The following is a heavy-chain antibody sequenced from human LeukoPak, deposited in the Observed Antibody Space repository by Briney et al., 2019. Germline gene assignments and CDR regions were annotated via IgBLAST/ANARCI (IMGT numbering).Heavy chain of an antibody. D-gene: IGHD6-19*01. CDR2: ISSSGGTI. Sequence: GGSLRLSCAASGFTFSDYHVSWIRQAPGKGLEWVSYISSSGGTISYADSVKGRFTISRDNAKNSLYLQMNSLRVEDTAVYYCARGPVSSSGFFGYWGQGTLVTVSS. CDR1: GFTFSDYH. J-gene: IGHJ4*02. V-gene: IGHV3-11*01. CDR3: ARGPVSSSGFFGY.